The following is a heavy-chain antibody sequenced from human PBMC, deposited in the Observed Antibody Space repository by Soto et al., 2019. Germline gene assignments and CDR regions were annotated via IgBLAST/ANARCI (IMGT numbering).Heavy chain of an antibody. J-gene: IGHJ5*02. CDR2: IIPIFGTA. CDR3: ARDVQDGYNVIA. Sequence: AVQVSCKASAGSFSSYSISWVRQAAGRGLEWMGGIIPIFGTANYAQKFQGRVTITADESTSTAYVELSSLRAEEPAGYYCARDVQDGYNVIAWGQGTLVTVSS. CDR1: AGSFSSYS. D-gene: IGHD5-12*01. V-gene: IGHV1-69*13.